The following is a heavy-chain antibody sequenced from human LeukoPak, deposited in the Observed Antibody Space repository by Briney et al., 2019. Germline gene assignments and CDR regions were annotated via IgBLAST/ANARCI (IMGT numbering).Heavy chain of an antibody. J-gene: IGHJ5*02. CDR1: GFTFDDYA. CDR3: VSDLCGGDDQ. CDR2: ISWNSGSI. V-gene: IGHV3-9*01. Sequence: GRSLRLSCAASGFTFDDYAMHWVRQAPGKGLEWVSGISWNSGSIGYADSVKGRFTISRDNAKDTLYLQMSSLRDEDTAVYYCVSDLCGGDDQWGRGTLVTVSS. D-gene: IGHD3-3*01.